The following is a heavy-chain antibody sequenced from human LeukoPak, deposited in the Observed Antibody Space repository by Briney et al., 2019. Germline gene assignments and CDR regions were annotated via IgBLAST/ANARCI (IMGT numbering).Heavy chain of an antibody. Sequence: GGSLRLSCAASGFTFSDYYMSWIRQAPGKGLEWVLYISSSGSTIYYAPSVKGRFTISRDNAKNSLYLQMNRLRAEDTAVYYCASDIRPYYYGSGSSHFDYWGQGPLVTVSS. CDR3: ASDIRPYYYGSGSSHFDY. V-gene: IGHV3-11*04. CDR1: GFTFSDYY. D-gene: IGHD3-10*01. J-gene: IGHJ4*02. CDR2: ISSSGSTI.